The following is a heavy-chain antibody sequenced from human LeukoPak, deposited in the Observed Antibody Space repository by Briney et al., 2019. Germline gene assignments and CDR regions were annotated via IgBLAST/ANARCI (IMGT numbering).Heavy chain of an antibody. CDR1: GFTVSGNY. V-gene: IGHV3-53*01. CDR2: IYSGGTT. J-gene: IGHJ4*02. D-gene: IGHD5-24*01. CDR3: ARDDSLLQFGC. Sequence: PGGSLRLSCVVSGFTVSGNYMSWVRQAPGKGLEWVSLIYSGGTTYYADSVKGRFTISRDNSKNTVYLQMNSLRAEDTAVYYCARDDSLLQFGCWGQGTLVTVSS.